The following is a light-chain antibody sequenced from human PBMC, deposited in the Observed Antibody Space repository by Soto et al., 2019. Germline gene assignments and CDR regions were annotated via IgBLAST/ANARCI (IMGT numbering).Light chain of an antibody. CDR3: QSYDSSLSGWL. CDR2: DNT. V-gene: IGLV1-40*01. Sequence: QSVLTQPPSVSGAPGQRVTISCTGSSSNIGAAFDVHWYQHLPGTAPKLLIYDNTNRPSGVPDRFSGSKSGTSASLAITGLQAEAEADYYCQSYDSSLSGWLFGGGTQLTVL. CDR1: SSNIGAAFD. J-gene: IGLJ2*01.